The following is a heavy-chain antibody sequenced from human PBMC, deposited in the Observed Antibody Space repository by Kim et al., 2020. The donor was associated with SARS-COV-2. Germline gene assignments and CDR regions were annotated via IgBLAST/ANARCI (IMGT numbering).Heavy chain of an antibody. V-gene: IGHV3-23*01. CDR3: AKESYYDSSSSVDY. J-gene: IGHJ4*02. CDR1: GFTFSTYA. Sequence: GGSLRLSCTASGFTFSTYAMSWVRQAPGKGLEWVSALSGSGGGTNYADSVKGRFTVSRDNSKNTLYLQMSSLRAEDTAIYYCAKESYYDSSSSVDYWGQG. CDR2: LSGSGGGT. D-gene: IGHD3-22*01.